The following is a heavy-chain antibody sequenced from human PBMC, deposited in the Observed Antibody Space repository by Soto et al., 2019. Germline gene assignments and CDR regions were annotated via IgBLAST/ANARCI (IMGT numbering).Heavy chain of an antibody. CDR3: ARSNTMVRGVIITSAFDP. V-gene: IGHV4-34*01. D-gene: IGHD3-10*01. J-gene: IGHJ5*02. CDR2: INHSGST. Sequence: SETLSLTCAVYGGSFSGYYWSWIRQPPGKGLEWIGEINHSGSTNYNPSLKSRVTISVDTSKNQFSLKLSSVTAADTAVYYCARSNTMVRGVIITSAFDPWGQGTLVTVSS. CDR1: GGSFSGYY.